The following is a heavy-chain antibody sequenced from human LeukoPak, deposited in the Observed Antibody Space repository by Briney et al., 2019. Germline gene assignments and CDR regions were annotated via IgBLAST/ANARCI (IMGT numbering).Heavy chain of an antibody. V-gene: IGHV4-39*07. J-gene: IGHJ1*01. CDR3: ARGPKTYDIFTKRFVPGYFQH. CDR1: GGLISISTYY. Sequence: SETLSLSCTVSGGLISISTYYWGWIRQPPGRGLEWIGNIYETGSTNYNPSLKSRVTISVDTSKNQFSLKLSSVTAADTAVYYCARGPKTYDIFTKRFVPGYFQHWGQGTLVTVSS. CDR2: IYETGST. D-gene: IGHD3-9*01.